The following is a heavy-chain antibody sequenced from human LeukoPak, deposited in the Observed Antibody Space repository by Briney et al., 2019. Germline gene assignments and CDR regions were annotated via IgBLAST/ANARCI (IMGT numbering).Heavy chain of an antibody. CDR3: VVSPNQDFFDY. Sequence: SETLSLTCTVSGVSINSHYLNWIRQPPGKRLEWIGFIYGSGSTNYNPSLMSRVTMSVDTSKSQFSLKLSSVTAADTAVYYCVVSPNQDFFDYWGQGTLVTVSS. CDR1: GVSINSHY. CDR2: IYGSGST. V-gene: IGHV4-4*09. J-gene: IGHJ4*02.